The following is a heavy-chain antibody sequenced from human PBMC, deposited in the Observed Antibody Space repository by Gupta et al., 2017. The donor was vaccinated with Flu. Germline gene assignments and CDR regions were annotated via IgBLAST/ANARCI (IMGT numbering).Heavy chain of an antibody. D-gene: IGHD6-19*01. Sequence: EGQLLVSGGDFAQPGGSLQPSRPAYAFRFSRSALSWVGQVPGKDLKWVATMSSSGDATHYADSVKGRFTISRDNSRKTVLLQMNSLRVEYTAIYSRVKDCSGNTCYPAPDFWGQGTLVTVAT. CDR2: MSSSGDAT. CDR3: VKDCSGNTCYPAPDF. J-gene: IGHJ4*02. V-gene: IGHV3-23*01. CDR1: AFRFSRSA.